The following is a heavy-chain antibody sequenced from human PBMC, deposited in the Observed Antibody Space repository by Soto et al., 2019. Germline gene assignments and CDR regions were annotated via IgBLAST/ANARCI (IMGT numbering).Heavy chain of an antibody. Sequence: ASVKVSCKASGYTFTSYAMHWVRQAPGQRLEWMGWINAGNGNTKYSQKFQGRVTISRDNSKNTLYLQMNSLRAEDTAVYYCAKSLRLRIRTIDYWGQGTLVTVSS. V-gene: IGHV1-3*01. CDR3: AKSLRLRIRTIDY. D-gene: IGHD4-17*01. CDR1: GYTFTSYA. CDR2: INAGNGNT. J-gene: IGHJ4*02.